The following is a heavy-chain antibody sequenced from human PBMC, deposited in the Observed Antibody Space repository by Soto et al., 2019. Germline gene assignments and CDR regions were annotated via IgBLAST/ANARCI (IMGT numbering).Heavy chain of an antibody. J-gene: IGHJ6*02. Sequence: ASVKVSCKASGYTFTSYGISWVRQAPGQGLEWMGWISAYNGNTNYAQKLQGRVTMTTDTSTSTAYMELRSLRSDDTAVYYCARESPVYGSGSYYLDVWGQGTTVPVSS. CDR1: GYTFTSYG. D-gene: IGHD3-10*01. CDR2: ISAYNGNT. V-gene: IGHV1-18*01. CDR3: ARESPVYGSGSYYLDV.